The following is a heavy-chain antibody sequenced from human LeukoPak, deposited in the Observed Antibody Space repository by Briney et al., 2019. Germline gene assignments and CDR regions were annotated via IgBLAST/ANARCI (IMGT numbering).Heavy chain of an antibody. V-gene: IGHV4-39*07. J-gene: IGHJ3*02. CDR2: IYYSGST. CDR3: VRSKPDDFWSGYRNTLGAFDI. D-gene: IGHD3-3*01. Sequence: SETLSLTCTVSGGSISSSSYYWGWIRQPPGKGLEWIGSIYYSGSTYYNPSLKSRVTISVDTSKNQFSLKLSSVTAADTAVYYCVRSKPDDFWSGYRNTLGAFDIWGQGTMVTVSS. CDR1: GGSISSSSYY.